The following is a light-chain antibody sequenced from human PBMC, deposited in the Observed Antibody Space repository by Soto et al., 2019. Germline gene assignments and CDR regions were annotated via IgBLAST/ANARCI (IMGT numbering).Light chain of an antibody. J-gene: IGKJ5*01. CDR1: QSVGIY. Sequence: EIVLTQSPGTLSMSPGESATLSCRASQSVGIYLGWYQQRPGQAPRLLIYDASHRAAGIPARFSGCGSGTDFTLTINSLDPEDFAVYYCQHRYSWPPAFGQGTRLDI. CDR2: DAS. V-gene: IGKV3-11*01. CDR3: QHRYSWPPA.